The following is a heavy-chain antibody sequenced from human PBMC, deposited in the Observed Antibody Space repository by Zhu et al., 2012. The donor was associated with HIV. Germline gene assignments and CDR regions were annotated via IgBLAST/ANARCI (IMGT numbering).Heavy chain of an antibody. Sequence: EVQLVESGGGLVQPGGSLRLSCAASGFTFSSYWIHWVRQAPGKGLVWVSRIHSDGRSTNYADSVKGRFTISRDNAKNTVYLQMNSLRVEDTAIYHCVSAEVGILRYYYMDVWGKGTTVTVS. J-gene: IGHJ6*03. D-gene: IGHD1-26*01. V-gene: IGHV3-74*01. CDR2: IHSDGRST. CDR1: GFTFSSYW. CDR3: VSAEVGILRYYYMDV.